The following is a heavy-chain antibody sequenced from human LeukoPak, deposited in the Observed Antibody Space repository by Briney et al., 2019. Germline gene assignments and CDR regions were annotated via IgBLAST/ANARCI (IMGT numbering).Heavy chain of an antibody. V-gene: IGHV4-39*01. CDR2: IYYSGST. J-gene: IGHJ5*02. Sequence: PSETLSLTCTVSGGSISSSSYYWGWIRQPPGKGLEWIGSIYYSGSTYYNPSLKSRVTISVDTSKNQFSLKLSSVTAADTAVYYCARHAAAGEVRGPWGQGTLVTVSS. CDR3: ARHAAAGEVRGP. CDR1: GGSISSSSYY. D-gene: IGHD6-13*01.